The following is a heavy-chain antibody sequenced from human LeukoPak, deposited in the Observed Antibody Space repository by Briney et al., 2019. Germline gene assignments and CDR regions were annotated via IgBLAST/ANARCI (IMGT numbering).Heavy chain of an antibody. D-gene: IGHD3-22*01. V-gene: IGHV1-46*01. CDR2: INPSGGST. J-gene: IGHJ4*02. CDR1: GYTFTSYY. Sequence: GASVKVSCKASGYTFTSYYMHWVRQAPGQGLEWMGIINPSGGSTSYAQKFQGRVTMTRDTSTSTVCMELSSLRSEDTAVYYCARSLAYDGSGYYPYYFDYWGQGTLVTVSS. CDR3: ARSLAYDGSGYYPYYFDY.